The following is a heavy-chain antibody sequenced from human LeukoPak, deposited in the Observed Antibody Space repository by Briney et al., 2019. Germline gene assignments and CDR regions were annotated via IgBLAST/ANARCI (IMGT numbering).Heavy chain of an antibody. J-gene: IGHJ4*02. V-gene: IGHV3-53*01. CDR3: ARTSVSGDGYKVGCFDY. CDR1: GFTFSNSY. Sequence: GGSLRLSCAASGFTFSNSYMSWVRQAPGKGLEWVSLIYPSGNIYYADSVKGRFTISRDNSKNTLFLQMNSLRAEDTAIYYCARTSVSGDGYKVGCFDYWGQGTLVTVSS. D-gene: IGHD5-24*01. CDR2: IYPSGNI.